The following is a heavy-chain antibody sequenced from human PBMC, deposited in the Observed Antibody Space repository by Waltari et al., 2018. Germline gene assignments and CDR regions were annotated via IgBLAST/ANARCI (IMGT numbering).Heavy chain of an antibody. CDR2: ISSSSSTI. V-gene: IGHV3-48*04. CDR1: GFTFSSYS. D-gene: IGHD5-12*01. Sequence: EVQLVESGGGLVQPGGSLRLSCAASGFTFSSYSMNWVRQAPGKGLEWVSYISSSSSTIYYADSVKGRFTSSRDNAKNSLYLQMNSLRAEDTAVYYCAREGIVATIQDAFDIWGQGTMVTVSS. J-gene: IGHJ3*02. CDR3: AREGIVATIQDAFDI.